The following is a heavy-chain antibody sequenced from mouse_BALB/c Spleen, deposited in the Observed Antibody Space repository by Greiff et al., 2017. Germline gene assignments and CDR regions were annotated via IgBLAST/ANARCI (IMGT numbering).Heavy chain of an antibody. V-gene: IGHV3-2*02. CDR3: ARFTTASFAY. Sequence: DVKLQESGPGLVKPSQSLSLTCTVTGYSITSDYAWNWIRQFPGNKLEWMGYISYSGSTSYNPSLKSRISITRDTSKNQFFLQLNSVTTEDTATYYCARFTTASFAYWGQGTLVTVSA. CDR1: GYSITSDYA. J-gene: IGHJ3*01. D-gene: IGHD1-1*01. CDR2: ISYSGST.